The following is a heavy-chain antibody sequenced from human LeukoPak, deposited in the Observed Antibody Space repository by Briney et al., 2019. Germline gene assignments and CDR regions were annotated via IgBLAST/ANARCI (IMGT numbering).Heavy chain of an antibody. J-gene: IGHJ4*02. V-gene: IGHV4-30-4*01. CDR2: IYYSGST. CDR1: GGSISSGDYY. D-gene: IGHD3-10*01. Sequence: PSETLSLTCTVSGGSISSGDYYWSWVRQPPGKGLEWIGYIYYSGSTYYNPSLKSRVTISVDTSKNQFSLKLSSVTAADTAVYYCARHTQWFGELLYYFDYWGQGTLVTVSS. CDR3: ARHTQWFGELLYYFDY.